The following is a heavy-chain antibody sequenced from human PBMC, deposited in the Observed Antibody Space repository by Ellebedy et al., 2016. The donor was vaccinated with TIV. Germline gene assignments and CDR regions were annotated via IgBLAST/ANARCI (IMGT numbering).Heavy chain of an antibody. CDR3: ARGYCKDDGFYSFDS. CDR1: GYMFTAYW. D-gene: IGHD2-15*01. Sequence: GESLKISCKASGYMFTAYWIGWVRQMPGKGLEWIGIIYPADSDTRYSPSFQGQVTISADKPINTAYLQWSSLKASDTAIHYYARGYCKDDGFYSFDSWGQGTLVTVAS. V-gene: IGHV5-51*01. CDR2: IYPADSDT. J-gene: IGHJ4*02.